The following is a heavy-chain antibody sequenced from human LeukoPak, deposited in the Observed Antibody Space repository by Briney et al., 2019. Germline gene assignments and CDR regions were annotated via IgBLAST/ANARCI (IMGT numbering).Heavy chain of an antibody. Sequence: GGSLRLSCAASGFTFSNSWMSWVRQAPGKGLGWLTNIKEDGSKTYYVDSVKGRFTISRDNAKNSLYLQMNSLRAEDTAVYYCVRDYVWGTSNSDYWGQGTLVTVSS. CDR3: VRDYVWGTSNSDY. CDR1: GFTFSNSW. J-gene: IGHJ4*02. D-gene: IGHD3-16*01. CDR2: IKEDGSKT. V-gene: IGHV3-7*01.